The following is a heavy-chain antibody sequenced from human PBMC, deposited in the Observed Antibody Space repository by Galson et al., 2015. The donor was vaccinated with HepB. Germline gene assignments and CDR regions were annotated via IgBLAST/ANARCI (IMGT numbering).Heavy chain of an antibody. Sequence: PLRLSCAASGFTFSSYAMHWVRQAPGKGLEWVAVISYDGSNKYYADSVKGRFTISRDNSKNTLYLQMNSLRAEDTAVYYCARGAIGVGIPLARQDAFDIWGQGTMVTVSS. J-gene: IGHJ3*02. CDR3: ARGAIGVGIPLARQDAFDI. CDR1: GFTFSSYA. CDR2: ISYDGSNK. D-gene: IGHD2-21*01. V-gene: IGHV3-30*04.